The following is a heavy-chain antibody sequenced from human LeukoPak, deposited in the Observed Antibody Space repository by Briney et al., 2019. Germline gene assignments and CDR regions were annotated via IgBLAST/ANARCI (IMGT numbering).Heavy chain of an antibody. CDR1: GVSISSGGYS. CDR3: ARRELSTIDY. Sequence: SETLSLTCAVSGVSISSGGYSWSWIRQPPGKGLEWIGYIYHSGSTYYNPSLKSRVTISVDTSKNQFSLKLSSVTAADTAVYYCARRELSTIDYWGQGTLVTVSS. D-gene: IGHD2-2*01. CDR2: IYHSGST. J-gene: IGHJ4*02. V-gene: IGHV4-30-2*03.